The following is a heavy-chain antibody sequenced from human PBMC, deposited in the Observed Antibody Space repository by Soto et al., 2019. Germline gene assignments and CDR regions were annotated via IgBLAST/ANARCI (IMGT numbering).Heavy chain of an antibody. D-gene: IGHD2-2*01. CDR1: GYTFTGYY. CDR3: ARERYQVISDGMDV. V-gene: IGHV1-2*02. CDR2: INPETGGT. J-gene: IGHJ6*02. Sequence: QVQLVQSGAAVKTPGASVRVSCKASGYTFTGYYVHWVREAPGQGREWMGWINPETGGTSYAQKFQGRVPSSRDTSINTAQLELSRLRFDDAAVYFCARERYQVISDGMDVWGQGTTVTVSS.